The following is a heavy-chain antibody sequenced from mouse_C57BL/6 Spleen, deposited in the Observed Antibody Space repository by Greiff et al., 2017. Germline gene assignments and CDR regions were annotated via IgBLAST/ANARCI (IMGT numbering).Heavy chain of an antibody. D-gene: IGHD1-1*01. CDR2: IYPGDGDT. J-gene: IGHJ4*01. Sequence: QVQLQQSGAELVKPGASVKISCKASGYAFSSYWMTWVKQRPGKGLEWIGQIYPGDGDTNYNAKFKGKATLTADKSSSTAYMQLSILTTEDSAVYFCARWDTTVVAPYAMDYWGQGTSVTVSS. CDR1: GYAFSSYW. CDR3: ARWDTTVVAPYAMDY. V-gene: IGHV1-80*01.